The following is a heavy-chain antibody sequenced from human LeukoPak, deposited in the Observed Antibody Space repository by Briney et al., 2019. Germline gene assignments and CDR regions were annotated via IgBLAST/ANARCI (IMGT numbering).Heavy chain of an antibody. Sequence: PGGSLRLSCAASGFTFSSYSMNWVRQAPGKGLEWVSYISSSSSTIYYADSVKGRFTISRDNAKNSLYLQMNSLRAEDTAVYYCARDPYGDCSPIYFDYWGQGTLVTVSS. CDR3: ARDPYGDCSPIYFDY. CDR1: GFTFSSYS. V-gene: IGHV3-48*01. CDR2: ISSSSSTI. D-gene: IGHD4-17*01. J-gene: IGHJ4*02.